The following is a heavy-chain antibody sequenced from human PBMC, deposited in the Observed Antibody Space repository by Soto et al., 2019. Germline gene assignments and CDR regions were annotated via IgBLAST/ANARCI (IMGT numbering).Heavy chain of an antibody. D-gene: IGHD3-16*01. CDR3: ARDRRGGGRAFDI. Sequence: QVQLQESGPGLVKPSQTLSLTCTVSGGSISSGGYYWSWIRQHPGKGLEWIGYIYYSGSTYYNPSLKSRVTIAVDTSKNQFSLKLSSVTAADTAVYYCARDRRGGGRAFDIWGQGTMVTVSS. CDR2: IYYSGST. CDR1: GGSISSGGYY. V-gene: IGHV4-31*03. J-gene: IGHJ3*02.